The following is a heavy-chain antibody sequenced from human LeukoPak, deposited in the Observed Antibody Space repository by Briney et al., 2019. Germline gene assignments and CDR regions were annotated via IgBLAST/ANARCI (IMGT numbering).Heavy chain of an antibody. D-gene: IGHD1-26*01. CDR2: ISYDGSNK. V-gene: IGHV3-30*18. CDR3: AKPFAKSGSYYDY. J-gene: IGHJ4*02. CDR1: GFTFSSYG. Sequence: GGSLRLSCAASGFTFSSYGMHWVRQAPGKGLEWVAVISYDGSNKYYADSVKGRFTISRDNSKNTLYLQMNSLRAEDTAVYYCAKPFAKSGSYYDYWGQGTLVTVSS.